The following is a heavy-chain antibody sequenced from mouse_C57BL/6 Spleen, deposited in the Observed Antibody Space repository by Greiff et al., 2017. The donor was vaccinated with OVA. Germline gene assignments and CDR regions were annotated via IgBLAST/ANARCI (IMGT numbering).Heavy chain of an antibody. CDR1: GFTFTDYY. CDR3: ARQNWYFDY. J-gene: IGHJ2*01. CDR2: IRNKANGYTT. V-gene: IGHV7-3*01. Sequence: EVKLVESGGGLVQPGGSLSLSCAASGFTFTDYYMSWVRQPPGKALEWLGFIRNKANGYTTEYSASVKGRFTISRDNSQSILYLQMNALSAEDSATYYCARQNWYFDYWGQGTTLTVSS. D-gene: IGHD4-1*01.